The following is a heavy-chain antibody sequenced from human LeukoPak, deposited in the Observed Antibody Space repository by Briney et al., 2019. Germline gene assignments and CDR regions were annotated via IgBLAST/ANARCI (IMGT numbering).Heavy chain of an antibody. D-gene: IGHD2-21*02. CDR3: AREGHIVVVTASDPYYLDY. CDR1: GYTFTSYY. Sequence: ASVTVSCTASGYTFTSYYMHWVRQAPGQGLEWMGIINPSGGSTSYAQKFQGRVTMTRDTSTSTVYMELSSLRSEDTAVYYCAREGHIVVVTASDPYYLDYWGQGTLVTVSS. J-gene: IGHJ4*02. CDR2: INPSGGST. V-gene: IGHV1-46*01.